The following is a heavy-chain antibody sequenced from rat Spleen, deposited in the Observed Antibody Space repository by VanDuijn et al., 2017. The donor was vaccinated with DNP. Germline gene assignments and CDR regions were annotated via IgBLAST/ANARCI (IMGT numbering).Heavy chain of an antibody. J-gene: IGHJ2*01. Sequence: EVQLVESGGDLVQPGRSLKLSCAASGFTFNNYWMTWIRQVPGKGLEWVASITTSGDSTYYPDSVKGRFTISRDNAKRSLYLQMDSLRSEDTATYYCTTGDWEDYFDYWGQGVMVTVSS. V-gene: IGHV5-31*01. CDR1: GFTFNNYW. CDR2: ITTSGDST. CDR3: TTGDWEDYFDY. D-gene: IGHD5-1*01.